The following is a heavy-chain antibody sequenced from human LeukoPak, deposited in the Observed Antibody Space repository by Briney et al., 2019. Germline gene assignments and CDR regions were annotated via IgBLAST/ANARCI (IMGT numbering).Heavy chain of an antibody. CDR2: ISAYNGNT. Sequence: ASVKVSCKASGYTFTSYGISWVRQAPGQGLEWMGWISAYNGNTNYAQKLQGRVTMTTDTSTSTAYMELRSLRSDDTAVYYCARNGYCSGGSCYFHYGMDVRGQGTTVTVSS. CDR1: GYTFTSYG. V-gene: IGHV1-18*01. J-gene: IGHJ6*02. D-gene: IGHD2-15*01. CDR3: ARNGYCSGGSCYFHYGMDV.